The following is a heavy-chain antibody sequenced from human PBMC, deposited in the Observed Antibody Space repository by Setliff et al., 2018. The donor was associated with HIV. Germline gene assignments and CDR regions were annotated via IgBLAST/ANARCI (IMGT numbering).Heavy chain of an antibody. CDR1: GFIFSDYE. CDR3: ANRLNYIVATDY. V-gene: IGHV3-48*03. J-gene: IGHJ4*02. Sequence: GGSLRLSCAASGFIFSDYEMNWVRQAPGKGLEWVSFISNVYDNTFYADSVKGRFTISRDNAKNSLYLQMNSLRADDTAVYYCANRLNYIVATDYWGQGTLVTVSS. CDR2: ISNVYDNT. D-gene: IGHD5-12*01.